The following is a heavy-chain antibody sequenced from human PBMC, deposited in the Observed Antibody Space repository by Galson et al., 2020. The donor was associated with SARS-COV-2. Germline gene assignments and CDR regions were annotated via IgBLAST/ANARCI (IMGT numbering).Heavy chain of an antibody. Sequence: NSGGSLRLSCATSGFRFSDFYLSWIRQAPGKGLELVSYISNSDSSVYYADSVKGRFTISRDNAERSLYLQMNSLRDTDTAVYYCARNFAGAFDFWGQGTRVLVSS. CDR3: ARNFAGAFDF. CDR2: ISNSDSSV. CDR1: GFRFSDFY. V-gene: IGHV3-11*04. D-gene: IGHD3-16*01. J-gene: IGHJ4*02.